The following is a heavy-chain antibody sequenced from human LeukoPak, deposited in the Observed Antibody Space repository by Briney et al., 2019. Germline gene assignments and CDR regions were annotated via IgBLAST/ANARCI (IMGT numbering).Heavy chain of an antibody. Sequence: GGSLRLSCAASGFTFSTAWMNWVRQAPGKGLEWVGRIKGKSNGGTTAYAAPVRDRFTISRDDSTNTLNLQIDSLRTEDTAVYYCVADLPGTNSPYFDYWGQGTLVTVSS. J-gene: IGHJ4*02. V-gene: IGHV3-15*01. CDR1: GFTFSTAW. CDR3: VADLPGTNSPYFDY. CDR2: IKGKSNGGTT. D-gene: IGHD4/OR15-4a*01.